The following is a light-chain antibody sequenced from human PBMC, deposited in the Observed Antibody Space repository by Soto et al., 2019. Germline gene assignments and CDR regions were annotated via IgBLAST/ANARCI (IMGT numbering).Light chain of an antibody. CDR3: GSYTGSITYV. CDR2: EVT. V-gene: IGLV2-14*01. J-gene: IGLJ1*01. Sequence: QSALTQPASVSGSLGQSITISCTGTTSDVGGYNYVFWYQQHPGKAPILMIYEVTNRPSGVSNRFSGSKSGNTASLTISGLQVEDEAEYYCGSYTGSITYVFGTGTRSPS. CDR1: TSDVGGYNY.